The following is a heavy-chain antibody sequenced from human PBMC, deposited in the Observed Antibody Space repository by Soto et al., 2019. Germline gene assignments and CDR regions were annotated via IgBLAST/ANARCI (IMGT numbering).Heavy chain of an antibody. CDR3: ARGNSYYYYYGMDV. Sequence: GGSLRLSCAASGFTFSSYLMSWVRQAPGKGLEWVANIKQDGSEKYYVDSVKGRFTISRDNAKNSLYLQMNSLRAEDTAVYYCARGNSYYYYYGMDVWGQGTTVTVSS. CDR2: IKQDGSEK. D-gene: IGHD4-4*01. J-gene: IGHJ6*02. CDR1: GFTFSSYL. V-gene: IGHV3-7*05.